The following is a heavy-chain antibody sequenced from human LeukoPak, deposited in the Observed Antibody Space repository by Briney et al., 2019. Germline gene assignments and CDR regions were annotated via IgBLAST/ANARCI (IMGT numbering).Heavy chain of an antibody. CDR3: ASGYCSGGSCYLEYFQH. CDR2: INSDGSST. CDR1: GFTFSSYW. J-gene: IGHJ1*01. D-gene: IGHD2-15*01. V-gene: IGHV3-74*01. Sequence: GGSLRLSCAAPGFTFSSYWMHWVRQAPGKGLVWVSRINSDGSSTSYADSVKGRFTISRDNAKNTLYLQMNSLRAEDTAVYYCASGYCSGGSCYLEYFQHWGQGTLVTVSS.